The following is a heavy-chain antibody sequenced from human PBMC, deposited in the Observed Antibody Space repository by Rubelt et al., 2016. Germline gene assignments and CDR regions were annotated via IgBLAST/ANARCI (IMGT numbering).Heavy chain of an antibody. D-gene: IGHD2-21*02. CDR1: GFTFSNYA. Sequence: GGSLRLSCAASGFTFSNYAMTWVRQAPGKGLEWVSAIDSGAVNTYYADSVKGRFTISRDNSKNTLYLQMNSLRPEDTAIYYCVKDKTPGDGFWVFDDWGQGTLVTVSS. J-gene: IGHJ4*02. CDR2: IDSGAVNT. V-gene: IGHV3-23*01. CDR3: VKDKTPGDGFWVFDD.